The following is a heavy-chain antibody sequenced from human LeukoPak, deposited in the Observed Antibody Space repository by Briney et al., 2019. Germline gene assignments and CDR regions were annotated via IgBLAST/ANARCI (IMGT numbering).Heavy chain of an antibody. V-gene: IGHV4-38-2*02. CDR3: ARGGASRWDYFDY. CDR1: GYSISSGYY. D-gene: IGHD4-23*01. J-gene: IGHJ4*02. Sequence: SETLSLTCTVSGYSISSGYYWGWIRQPPGKGLEWIGSIYYSGSTYYNPSLKSRVTISVDTSKNQFSLKLRSVTAADTAVYYCARGGASRWDYFDYWGQGTLVTVSS. CDR2: IYYSGST.